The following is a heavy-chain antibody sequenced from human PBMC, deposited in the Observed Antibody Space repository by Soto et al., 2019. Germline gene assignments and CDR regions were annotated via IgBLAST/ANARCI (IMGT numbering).Heavy chain of an antibody. D-gene: IGHD1-26*01. V-gene: IGHV3-33*01. CDR3: VRDGVGATVFFGYLDY. CDR2: IRHDGSNI. J-gene: IGHJ4*02. CDR1: GFNFNLYG. Sequence: QVQLVESGGGVVQPGRSLRLSCVVSGFNFNLYGMHWVRQAPGKGPEWVAIIRHDGSNIHYADAVKGRFTISRDNSKDTLYLQMNSLRAADTAVYYCVRDGVGATVFFGYLDYWCQITLVTVSS.